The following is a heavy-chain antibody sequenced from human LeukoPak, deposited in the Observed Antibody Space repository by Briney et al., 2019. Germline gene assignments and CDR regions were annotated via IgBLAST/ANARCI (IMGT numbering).Heavy chain of an antibody. J-gene: IGHJ4*02. CDR2: ISSSSSYI. CDR3: ARGGEPVGFDY. D-gene: IGHD1-26*01. CDR1: GFIFSSYS. Sequence: GGSLRLSCAASGFIFSSYSMNWVRQAPGKGLEWVSSISSSSSYIYYADSVKGRFTISRDDAKNSLSLQMNSLRAEDTAVYYCARGGEPVGFDYWGQGTLVTVSS. V-gene: IGHV3-21*01.